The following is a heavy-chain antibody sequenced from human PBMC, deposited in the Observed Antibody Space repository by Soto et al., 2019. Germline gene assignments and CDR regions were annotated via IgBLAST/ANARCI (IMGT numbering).Heavy chain of an antibody. Sequence: SETLSLTCSVSFGSIASNSYHWGWIRQPPGKGLEWIGSISYTGTTYYSPSLKSRVTISADTSKKQFSLRLDSATAADTAVYYCARLVVVAPVANVWGQGALGTV. CDR3: ARLVVVAPVANV. V-gene: IGHV4-39*01. CDR2: ISYTGTT. J-gene: IGHJ4*02. CDR1: FGSIASNSYH. D-gene: IGHD2-15*01.